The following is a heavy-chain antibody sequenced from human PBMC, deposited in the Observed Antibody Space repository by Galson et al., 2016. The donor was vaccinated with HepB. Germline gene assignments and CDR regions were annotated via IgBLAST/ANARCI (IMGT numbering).Heavy chain of an antibody. V-gene: IGHV1-18*01. Sequence: VKVSCKASGYTFTTFGVSWVRQAPGQGLERMGWVSGHNGNINYAQKFQGRVSMTTDTSTSTAYMELRSLRSDDTAVYYCARDQWYFYDSSAQVGVDYWGQGTLVTVSS. CDR1: GYTFTTFG. CDR3: ARDQWYFYDSSAQVGVDY. D-gene: IGHD3-22*01. J-gene: IGHJ4*02. CDR2: VSGHNGNI.